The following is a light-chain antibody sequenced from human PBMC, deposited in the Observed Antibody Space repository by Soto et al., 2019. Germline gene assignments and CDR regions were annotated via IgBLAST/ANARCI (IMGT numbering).Light chain of an antibody. CDR1: SSDVGLYNR. CDR2: EVT. J-gene: IGLJ2*01. CDR3: SSFTSSATEV. Sequence: QPVLTQPPSVSGSPGQSVTISCTATSSDVGLYNRVSWYQQPPGTAPKLMIYEVTNRPSAVPDRFSGSKSGNTASLTISGLQAEDEADYYCSSFTSSATEVFGGGTKLTVL. V-gene: IGLV2-18*02.